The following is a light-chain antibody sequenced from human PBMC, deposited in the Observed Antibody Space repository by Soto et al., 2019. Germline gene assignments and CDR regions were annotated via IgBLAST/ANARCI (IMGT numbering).Light chain of an antibody. J-gene: IGKJ1*01. Sequence: EIVLTQSPGTRSLSPGERATLSCRASQSSSSSYLAWYQQKPGQAPRLLIYGASSRATGIPDRFSGSGSGTDFTLTISRLEPEDCAVYYCQQYGSSPTWTFGQGTKVEIK. CDR3: QQYGSSPTWT. CDR2: GAS. V-gene: IGKV3-20*01. CDR1: QSSSSSY.